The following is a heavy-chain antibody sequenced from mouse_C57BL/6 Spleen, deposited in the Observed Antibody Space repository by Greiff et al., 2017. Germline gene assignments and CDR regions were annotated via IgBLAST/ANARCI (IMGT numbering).Heavy chain of an antibody. J-gene: IGHJ4*01. D-gene: IGHD2-2*01. V-gene: IGHV1-52*01. CDR3: ASSTMVTTMDY. CDR1: GYTFTSYW. CDR2: IDPSDSET. Sequence: VQLQQPGAELVRPGSSVKLSCKASGYTFTSYWMHWVKQRPIQGLEWIGNIDPSDSETHYNQKFKDKATLTVDKSSSTAYMQLSSLTSEDSAVYYCASSTMVTTMDYWGQGTSVTVSS.